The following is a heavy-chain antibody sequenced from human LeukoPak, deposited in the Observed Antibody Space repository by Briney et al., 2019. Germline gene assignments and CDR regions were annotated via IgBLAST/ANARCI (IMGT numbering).Heavy chain of an antibody. Sequence: PSDTLSLTCTVSGGSVSTISHFWHWVRQPPGKGLEWIVSLSDTGTTYYNPSLESRVTMSVDTSKNQLSLKLSSVTAADTAVYYCARRDHTGRSHAWFDPWGQGTLVTVSS. J-gene: IGHJ5*02. V-gene: IGHV4-39*01. CDR1: GGSVSTISHF. CDR2: LSDTGTT. D-gene: IGHD1-14*01. CDR3: ARRDHTGRSHAWFDP.